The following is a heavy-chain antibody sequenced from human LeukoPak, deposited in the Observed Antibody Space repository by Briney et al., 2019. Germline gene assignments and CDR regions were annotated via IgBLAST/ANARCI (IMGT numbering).Heavy chain of an antibody. J-gene: IGHJ4*02. V-gene: IGHV4-59*12. D-gene: IGHD3-9*01. CDR2: IYYSGST. CDR3: ARVLLRYFDWLLVRGAYFDY. Sequence: PSETLSLTCTVSGGSISSYYWSWIRQPPGKGLEWIGYIYYSGSTNYNPSLKSRVTISVDTSKNQFSLKLSSVTAADTAVYYCARVLLRYFDWLLVRGAYFDYWGQGTLVTVSS. CDR1: GGSISSYY.